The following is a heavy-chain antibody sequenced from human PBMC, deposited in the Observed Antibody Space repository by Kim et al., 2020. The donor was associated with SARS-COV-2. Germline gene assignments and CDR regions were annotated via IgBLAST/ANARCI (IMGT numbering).Heavy chain of an antibody. CDR2: ISLIGTFI. CDR3: ARSIAGASYYYGMDV. V-gene: IGHV3-48*02. D-gene: IGHD1-26*01. J-gene: IGHJ6*02. CDR1: GFTFSSHD. Sequence: GGSLRLSCAASGFTFSSHDMNWVRQAPGKGLEWVSYISLIGTFIYYADSVKGRFTISRDNAKNSLYLQMNSLRDEDTAVYYCARSIAGASYYYGMDVWGQGTTVTVSS.